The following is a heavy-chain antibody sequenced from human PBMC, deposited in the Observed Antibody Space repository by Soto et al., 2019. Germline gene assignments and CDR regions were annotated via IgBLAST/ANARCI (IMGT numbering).Heavy chain of an antibody. J-gene: IGHJ4*02. V-gene: IGHV3-74*01. CDR1: GFTFSGYW. D-gene: IGHD2-2*01. CDR3: ARVWTSTTSWSLFYY. CDR2: LNPNGTFT. Sequence: RGSLRLCCAGSGFTFSGYWMHWVRQAPGKGPVWVSRLNPNGTFTTNADSVKGRFTISRDNAKNTVYLQMNSLRADDTAVYYCARVWTSTTSWSLFYYCGQRTLVTVS.